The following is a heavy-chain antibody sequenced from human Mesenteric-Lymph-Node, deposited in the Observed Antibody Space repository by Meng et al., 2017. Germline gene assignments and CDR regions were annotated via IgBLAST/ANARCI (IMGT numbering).Heavy chain of an antibody. J-gene: IGHJ6*02. CDR3: TTTGWDYYYGMDV. V-gene: IGHV3-15*01. Sequence: GESLKISCAASGFTFSNAWMSWVRQAPGKGLEWVGRIKSKTDGGTTDYAAPGKGRFTISRDDSKNTLYLQMNSLKTEDTAVYYCTTTGWDYYYGMDVWGQGTTVTVSS. D-gene: IGHD1-26*01. CDR2: IKSKTDGGTT. CDR1: GFTFSNAW.